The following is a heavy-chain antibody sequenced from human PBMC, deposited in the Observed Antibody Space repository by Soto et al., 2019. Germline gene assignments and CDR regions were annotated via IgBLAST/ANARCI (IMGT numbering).Heavy chain of an antibody. D-gene: IGHD4-17*01. J-gene: IGHJ2*01. V-gene: IGHV3-33*01. CDR1: GFTFSSYG. Sequence: QVQLVESGGGVVQPGRSLRLSCAASGFTFSSYGMHWVRQAPGKGLEWVAVIWYDGSNKYYADSVKGRFTISRDNSKNTLYLQMNSLRAEDTAVDYCARDGALRLAEWYFDLWGRGTLVTVSS. CDR3: ARDGALRLAEWYFDL. CDR2: IWYDGSNK.